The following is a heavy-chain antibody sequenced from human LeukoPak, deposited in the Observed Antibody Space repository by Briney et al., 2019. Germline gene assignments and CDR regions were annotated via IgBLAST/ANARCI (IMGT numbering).Heavy chain of an antibody. D-gene: IGHD3-22*01. CDR1: GYTFTSYG. CDR3: AREPPARSYYYDTSGDHFDY. V-gene: IGHV1-18*01. CDR2: ISANNGNT. J-gene: IGHJ4*02. Sequence: ASVKVSCKASGYTFTSYGISWVRQAPGQGLEWMGWISANNGNTNYAQKLQGRVTMTTDTSTSTAYMELRSLRSDDTAVYYCAREPPARSYYYDTSGDHFDYWGQGTLVTVSS.